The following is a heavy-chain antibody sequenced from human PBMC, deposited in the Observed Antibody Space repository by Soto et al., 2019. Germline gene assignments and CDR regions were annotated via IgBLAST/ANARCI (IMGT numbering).Heavy chain of an antibody. CDR2: INSDGSST. CDR1: GFTFSSYW. CDR3: AREGPGWGGMDV. Sequence: GGSLRLSCAAPGFTFSSYWMHWVRQAPGKGLVWVSRINSDGSSTSYADSVKGRFTISRDNAKNTLYLQMNSLRAEDTAVYYCAREGPGWGGMDVWGQGTTVTVSS. J-gene: IGHJ6*02. V-gene: IGHV3-74*01. D-gene: IGHD3-16*01.